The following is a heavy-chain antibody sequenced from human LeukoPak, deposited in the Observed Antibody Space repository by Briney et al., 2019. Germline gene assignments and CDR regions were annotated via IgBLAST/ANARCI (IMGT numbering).Heavy chain of an antibody. J-gene: IGHJ4*02. CDR1: GFTFSSYA. D-gene: IGHD1-26*01. CDR3: ARGRVGATSYYFDY. Sequence: GGSLRLSCAASGFTFSSYAMHWVRQAPGKGLEWVAVISYDGSNKYYADSVKGRFTISRDNSKNTLYLQMNSPRAEDTAVYYCARGRVGATSYYFDYWGQGTLVTVSS. V-gene: IGHV3-30-3*01. CDR2: ISYDGSNK.